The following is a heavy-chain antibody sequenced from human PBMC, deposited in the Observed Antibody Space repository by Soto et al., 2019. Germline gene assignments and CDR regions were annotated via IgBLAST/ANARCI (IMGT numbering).Heavy chain of an antibody. CDR1: GGSISSGGYY. J-gene: IGHJ4*02. V-gene: IGHV4-31*03. Sequence: QVQLQESGPGLVKPSQTLSLTCTVSGGSISSGGYYWNWIRQHPGKGLEWIGYIYYSGSPYDSPCLKSRVTIAVDTSNNHFSLKLSSVTAADTAAYYCAREPRYWGQGTQVTVSS. CDR2: IYYSGSP. CDR3: AREPRY.